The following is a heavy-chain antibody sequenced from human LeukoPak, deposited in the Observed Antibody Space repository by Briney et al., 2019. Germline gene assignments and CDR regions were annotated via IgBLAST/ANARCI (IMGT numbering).Heavy chain of an antibody. D-gene: IGHD6-19*01. J-gene: IGHJ4*02. CDR3: AGGSGWLPGY. CDR2: IKQDGSEI. CDR1: QFTFSGHW. Sequence: GGSLRLSCAASQFTFSGHWMNWVRQAPGKGLEWVAIIKQDGSEIRYVDSVKGRFTISRDNTKNVLYLQMNSLRAEDTAVYYCAGGSGWLPGYCGQETLVTVSS. V-gene: IGHV3-7*01.